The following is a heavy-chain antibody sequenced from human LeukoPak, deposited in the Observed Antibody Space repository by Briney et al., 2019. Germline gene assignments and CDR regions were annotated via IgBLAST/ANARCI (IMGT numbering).Heavy chain of an antibody. D-gene: IGHD6-19*01. CDR3: GRVGASSGWLDPVDY. V-gene: IGHV4-59*01. CDR1: GGSISSYY. Sequence: SETLSLTGTVSGGSISSYYWSWIRQPPGKGLEWIGYTYYSGSTNYNPSLRSRVTISVDTSKNQFSLKLSSVTAADTAVYYCGRVGASSGWLDPVDYWGQGTLVPVSS. J-gene: IGHJ4*02. CDR2: TYYSGST.